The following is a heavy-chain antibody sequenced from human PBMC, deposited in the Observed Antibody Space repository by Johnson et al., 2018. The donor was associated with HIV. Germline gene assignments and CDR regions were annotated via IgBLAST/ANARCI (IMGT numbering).Heavy chain of an antibody. J-gene: IGHJ3*02. CDR1: GFTFSSYW. Sequence: VQLVESGGGLVQPGRSLRLSCAASGFTFSSYWMSWVRLAPGKGLEWVANIKQAGRAKYFVDSVMGRITISRDNSKNTLYLQMNSLRSEDTAVYYCARVATFGVVISDAFDIWGQGTMVTVSS. CDR3: ARVATFGVVISDAFDI. D-gene: IGHD3-3*01. V-gene: IGHV3-7*02. CDR2: IKQAGRAK.